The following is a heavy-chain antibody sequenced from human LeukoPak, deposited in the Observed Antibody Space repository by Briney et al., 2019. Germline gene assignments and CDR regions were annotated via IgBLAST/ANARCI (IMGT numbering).Heavy chain of an antibody. J-gene: IGHJ4*02. D-gene: IGHD3-10*01. Sequence: SETLSLTCTVSGGSISSNSYYWGWIRQPPGKGLEWIGSIYYSGTTYYNPSLKSRLTISVITSKNQFSLKLSSVTAADTAVYYCARLHTLVPYYGVDYWGQGTLVTVSS. V-gene: IGHV4-39*01. CDR3: ARLHTLVPYYGVDY. CDR1: GGSISSNSYY. CDR2: IYYSGTT.